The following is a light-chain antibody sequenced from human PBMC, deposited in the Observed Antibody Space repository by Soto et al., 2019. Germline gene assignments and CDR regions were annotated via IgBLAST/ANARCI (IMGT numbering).Light chain of an antibody. CDR3: ASYAGGNKV. CDR1: SSDVGGYNY. V-gene: IGLV2-8*01. CDR2: EVT. Sequence: QSGVTQHPSASLSPGQSVTISCTGTSSDVGGYNYVSWYQQHPGKAPKLMIYEVTKRPSGVPDRFSGSKSGNTASLTVSGLLPEDEADYYCASYAGGNKVFGTGTKVTVL. J-gene: IGLJ1*01.